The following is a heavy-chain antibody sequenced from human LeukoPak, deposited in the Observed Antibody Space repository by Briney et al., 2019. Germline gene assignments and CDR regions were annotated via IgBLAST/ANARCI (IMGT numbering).Heavy chain of an antibody. CDR1: GGSISSSSYY. D-gene: IGHD6-13*01. CDR3: ARLVAAAATQNWFDP. V-gene: IGHV4-39*07. CDR2: IYYSGST. Sequence: SETLSLTCTVSGGSISSSSYYWGWIRQPPGKGLEWIGSIYYSGSTYYNPSLKSRVTISVDTSKNQFSLKLSSVTAADTAVYYCARLVAAAATQNWFDPWGQGTLVTVSS. J-gene: IGHJ5*02.